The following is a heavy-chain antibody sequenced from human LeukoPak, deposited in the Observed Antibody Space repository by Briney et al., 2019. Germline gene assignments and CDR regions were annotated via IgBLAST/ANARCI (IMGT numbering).Heavy chain of an antibody. CDR1: GFIFSSYE. Sequence: GGSLRLSCAASGFIFSSYEMNWVRQAPGKGLEWVSYIDSSGGTIHCADSVKGRFTISRDNAKNSLYLQMNSLRVEDTADYYCARGVGRASYYYYMDVWGKGTTVTVSS. CDR2: IDSSGGTI. J-gene: IGHJ6*03. D-gene: IGHD3-10*01. CDR3: ARGVGRASYYYYMDV. V-gene: IGHV3-48*03.